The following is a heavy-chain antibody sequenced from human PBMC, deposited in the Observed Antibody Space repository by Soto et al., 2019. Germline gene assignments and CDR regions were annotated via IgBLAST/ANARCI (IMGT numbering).Heavy chain of an antibody. CDR1: GFTFSNYG. CDR2: ISYDGTVK. V-gene: IGHV3-30*18. Sequence: GGSLRLSCAASGFTFSNYGIHWVRQAPGKGLEWVAVISYDGTVKYYAVSVRGRFTISRDNSKSTLYLQMNSLRAEDTAVYSCAKESSYYDSSGYYAPFDYWGQGTLVTVSS. D-gene: IGHD3-22*01. J-gene: IGHJ4*02. CDR3: AKESSYYDSSGYYAPFDY.